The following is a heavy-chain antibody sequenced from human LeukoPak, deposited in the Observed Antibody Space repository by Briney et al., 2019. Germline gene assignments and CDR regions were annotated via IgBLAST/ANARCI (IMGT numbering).Heavy chain of an antibody. V-gene: IGHV3-48*01. CDR1: GFTFSSYS. CDR3: ARGTWDGDRTFDI. J-gene: IGHJ3*02. Sequence: QPGGSLRLSCAASGFTFSSYSMNWVRQAPGKGLEWISYISGTSSIIYYTPSVKGRFTISRDNGKSSLYLQMNSLRADDTAVYFCARGTWDGDRTFDIWGQGAMVTVSS. D-gene: IGHD5-24*01. CDR2: ISGTSSII.